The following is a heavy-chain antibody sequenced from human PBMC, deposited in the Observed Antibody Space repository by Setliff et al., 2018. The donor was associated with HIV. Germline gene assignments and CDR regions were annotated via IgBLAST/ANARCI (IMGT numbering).Heavy chain of an antibody. CDR2: IIPILGVA. J-gene: IGHJ6*02. CDR1: RSTFNSHT. Sequence: GASVKVSCKASRSTFNSHTINWVRQAPGQGLDWMGRIIPILGVANYAQKFQGRVTMTRDTSISTAYMEVSRLRSDDTAVYYCARDHCSSSGCYEYSYYGMDVWGQGTTVTVSS. CDR3: ARDHCSSSGCYEYSYYGMDV. D-gene: IGHD2-2*01. V-gene: IGHV1-69*04.